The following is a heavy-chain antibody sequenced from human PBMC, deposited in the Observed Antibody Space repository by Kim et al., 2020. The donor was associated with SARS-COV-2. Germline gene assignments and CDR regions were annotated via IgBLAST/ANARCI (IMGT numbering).Heavy chain of an antibody. Sequence: SETLSLTCAVYGGSFSGYYWSWIRQPPGKGLEWIGEINHSGSTNYNPSLKSRVTISVDTSKNQFSLKLSSVTAADTAVYYCARRRYYDFLSGRTGLDYWG. J-gene: IGHJ4*01. D-gene: IGHD3-3*01. CDR2: INHSGST. V-gene: IGHV4-34*01. CDR3: ARRRYYDFLSGRTGLDY. CDR1: GGSFSGYY.